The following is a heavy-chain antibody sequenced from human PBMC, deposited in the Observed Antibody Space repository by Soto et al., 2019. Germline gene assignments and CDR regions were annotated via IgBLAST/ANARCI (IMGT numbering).Heavy chain of an antibody. CDR1: GGTISSFP. J-gene: IGHJ4*02. Sequence: QVQLVQSGAEVKKPGSSVKVSCTPAGGTISSFPINWVRQAPGQGLEWMGGIIPSDGTAKYAEKFQGRVTITADASSSTAYMDLGSLRSEDTAVYYCARSFTKSRRGGVAFDYWGQGTLLTVSP. D-gene: IGHD3-3*01. CDR3: ARSFTKSRRGGVAFDY. CDR2: IIPSDGTA. V-gene: IGHV1-69*01.